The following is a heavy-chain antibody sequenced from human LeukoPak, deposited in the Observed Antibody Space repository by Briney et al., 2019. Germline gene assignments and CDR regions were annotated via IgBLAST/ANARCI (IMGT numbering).Heavy chain of an antibody. Sequence: ASVKVSCKASGYTFRNYGITWVRQAPGQGLEWMGWIGTYNGNTVYAQKFQGRVIMTADTSTTTAHMELRSLRFDDTAVYYCARGRLKRVPFTKVAGALDYWGQGTRVTVSS. CDR2: IGTYNGNT. J-gene: IGHJ4*02. CDR3: ARGRLKRVPFTKVAGALDY. CDR1: GYTFRNYG. V-gene: IGHV1-18*01. D-gene: IGHD6-19*01.